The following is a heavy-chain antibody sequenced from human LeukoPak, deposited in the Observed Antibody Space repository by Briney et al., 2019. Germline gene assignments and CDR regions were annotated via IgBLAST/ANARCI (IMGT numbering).Heavy chain of an antibody. D-gene: IGHD2-15*01. Sequence: GGSLRLSCAASGFTFDDYAMHWVRQAPGKGLEWVSLISGDGGSTYYADSVKGRFPISRDNSKNSLYLQMNSLRTEDTALYYCAKDVGYCSGGSCYSPSYYMDVWGKGTTVTVSS. V-gene: IGHV3-43*02. CDR1: GFTFDDYA. J-gene: IGHJ6*03. CDR3: AKDVGYCSGGSCYSPSYYMDV. CDR2: ISGDGGST.